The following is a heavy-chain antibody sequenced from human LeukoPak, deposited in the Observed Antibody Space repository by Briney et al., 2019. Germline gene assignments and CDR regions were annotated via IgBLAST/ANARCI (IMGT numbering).Heavy chain of an antibody. CDR1: GFTFSSYA. CDR2: ISYDGSNK. V-gene: IGHV3-30-3*01. D-gene: IGHD1-26*01. J-gene: IGHJ4*02. CDR3: ARDEEQLDY. Sequence: GGSLRLSCAASGFTFSSYAMHRVRQAPGKGLEWVAVISYDGSNKYYADSVKGRFTISRDNSKNTLYLQMNSLRAEDTAVYYCARDEEQLDYWGQGTLVTVSS.